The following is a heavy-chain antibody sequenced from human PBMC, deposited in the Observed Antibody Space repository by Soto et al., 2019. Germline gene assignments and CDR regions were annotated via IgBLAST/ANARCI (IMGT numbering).Heavy chain of an antibody. J-gene: IGHJ4*02. CDR2: IIPIFGTA. D-gene: IGHD3-9*01. Sequence: QVQLVQSGAEVKKPGSSVKVSCKASGGTFSSYALSWVRQAPGQGLEWMGGIIPIFGTANYAQKFQGRVTIPADESTSTAYMELSSLISEDTAVYYCARGGYYAILPCSLPPFDYWGQGPLVTVSS. V-gene: IGHV1-69*12. CDR3: ARGGYYAILPCSLPPFDY. CDR1: GGTFSSYA.